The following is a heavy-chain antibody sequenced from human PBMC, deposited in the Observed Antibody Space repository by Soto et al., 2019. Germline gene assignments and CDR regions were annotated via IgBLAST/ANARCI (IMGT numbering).Heavy chain of an antibody. D-gene: IGHD1-26*01. V-gene: IGHV3-30-3*01. J-gene: IGHJ4*02. CDR3: PRDPRVGTTRNYLDY. CDR1: GFTFSSYA. CDR2: ISSDGNNK. Sequence: GGSLRLSCAASGFTFSSYAMHWVRQAPGKGLEWVAVISSDGNNKYCADSVKGRFTISRDNSKNTLYLQMNSLRAEDTAVYYCPRDPRVGTTRNYLDYWGPGTLVTVSS.